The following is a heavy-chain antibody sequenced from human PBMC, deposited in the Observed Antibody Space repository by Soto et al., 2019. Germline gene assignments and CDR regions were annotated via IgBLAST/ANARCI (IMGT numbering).Heavy chain of an antibody. Sequence: EVQLVESGGGLVQPGGSLRLSCAASGFTFSSHWMHWVRQAPGKGLVWVSRITGDGSSASYADSVKGRFTISRDNAKNTLYLEMSSLGADDTAVYYCARDHGYTFDLWGQGTLFTVSS. J-gene: IGHJ4*02. D-gene: IGHD5-12*01. CDR3: ARDHGYTFDL. CDR1: GFTFSSHW. V-gene: IGHV3-74*01. CDR2: ITGDGSSA.